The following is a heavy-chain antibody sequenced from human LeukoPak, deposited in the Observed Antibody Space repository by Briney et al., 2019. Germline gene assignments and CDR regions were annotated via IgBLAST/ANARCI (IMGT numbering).Heavy chain of an antibody. Sequence: TSQTLSLTCAVSGDSFSSNSAAWNWIRQSPSRGLEWLGRTYYRSKWYNDYAVSVKSRITINPDTSKNQFSLQLNSVTPEDTAVYYCARGLAVAGTRAFDPGGQGTLVTVSS. V-gene: IGHV6-1*01. CDR1: GDSFSSNSAA. D-gene: IGHD6-19*01. J-gene: IGHJ5*02. CDR2: TYYRSKWYN. CDR3: ARGLAVAGTRAFDP.